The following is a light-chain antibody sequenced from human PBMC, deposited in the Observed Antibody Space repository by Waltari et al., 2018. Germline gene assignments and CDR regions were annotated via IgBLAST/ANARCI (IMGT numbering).Light chain of an antibody. J-gene: IGKJ1*01. CDR3: QQYYSNPLT. CDR2: WAS. V-gene: IGKV4-1*01. CDR1: QSVLYSSNNKNY. Sequence: DIVLTQSPDSLAGSLGERATINCRSSQSVLYSSNNKNYLAWYQHKPGQPPKLLIYWASIRVSGVPDRFRGSESGTDFTLTISSLQAEDVAVYYCQQYYSNPLTFGQGTKVEI.